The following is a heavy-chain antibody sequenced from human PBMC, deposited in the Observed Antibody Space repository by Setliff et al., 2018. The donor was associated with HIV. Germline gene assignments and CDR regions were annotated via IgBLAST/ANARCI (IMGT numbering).Heavy chain of an antibody. V-gene: IGHV3-11*05. CDR1: GYTVTELS. CDR2: IGSSNHGI. CDR3: VRDWSCMVDY. Sequence: SCKVSGYTVTELSINWVRQAPGKGLDWVAHIGSSNHGIHYTASVQGRFTVSRDNAKKSLYLQMNSLRAEDTAMYYCVRDWSCMVDYWGQGTLVTVSS. D-gene: IGHD1-26*01. J-gene: IGHJ4*02.